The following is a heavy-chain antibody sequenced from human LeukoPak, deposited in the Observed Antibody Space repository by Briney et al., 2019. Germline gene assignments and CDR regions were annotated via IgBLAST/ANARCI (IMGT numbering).Heavy chain of an antibody. CDR1: GGSFSGYY. J-gene: IGHJ4*02. CDR2: INHSGST. V-gene: IGHV4-34*01. CDR3: ANSIDFDYGDYYFDY. D-gene: IGHD4-17*01. Sequence: QPSETLSLTCAVYGGSFSGYYWSWIRQPPGKGLEWIGEINHSGSTNYNPSLKSRVTISLDTSKNQFSLKLSSVTAADTAVYYCANSIDFDYGDYYFDYWGQGALVTVSS.